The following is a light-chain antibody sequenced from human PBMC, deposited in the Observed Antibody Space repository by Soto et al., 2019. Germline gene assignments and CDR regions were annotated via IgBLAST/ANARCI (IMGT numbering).Light chain of an antibody. CDR3: SSYAGSNNLV. CDR2: EVS. CDR1: SSDVGGYKY. Sequence: QSVLTQPPSASGSPGQSVTISCTGTSSDVGGYKYVSWYQQHPGKAPRFMIYEVSKRPSGVPDRFSGSKSGNTASLTVSGLQAEDEADYYCSSYAGSNNLVFGGGTKLTVL. V-gene: IGLV2-8*01. J-gene: IGLJ2*01.